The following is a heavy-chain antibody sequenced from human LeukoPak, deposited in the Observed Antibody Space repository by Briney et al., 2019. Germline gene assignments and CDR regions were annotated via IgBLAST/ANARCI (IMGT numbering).Heavy chain of an antibody. CDR3: ARVYCSSTSCPYDYYYYGMDV. D-gene: IGHD2-2*01. CDR1: GYTFTSYY. Sequence: GASVEVSCKASGYTFTSYYMHWVRQAPGQGLEWMGIINPSGGSTSYAQKFQGRVTMTRDTSTSTVYMELSSLRSEDTAVYYCARVYCSSTSCPYDYYYYGMDVWGQGTTVTVSS. V-gene: IGHV1-46*01. J-gene: IGHJ6*02. CDR2: INPSGGST.